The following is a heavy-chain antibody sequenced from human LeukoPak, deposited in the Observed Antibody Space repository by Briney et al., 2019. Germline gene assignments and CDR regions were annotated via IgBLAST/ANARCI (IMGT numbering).Heavy chain of an antibody. CDR3: ARDSDSGSGDY. CDR2: ISSSSSYI. Sequence: GGSLRLSCAASGFTFSSYIMNWVRQAPGKGLEWVSSISSSSSYIYYADAVKGRFTISRDNAKNALYLQMNSLRAEDTAVYYCARDSDSGSGDYWGQGTLLTVSS. J-gene: IGHJ4*02. D-gene: IGHD1-26*01. CDR1: GFTFSSYI. V-gene: IGHV3-21*01.